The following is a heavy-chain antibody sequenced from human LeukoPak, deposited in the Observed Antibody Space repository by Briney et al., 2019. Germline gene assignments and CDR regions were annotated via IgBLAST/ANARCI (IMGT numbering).Heavy chain of an antibody. Sequence: GGSLRLSCAASGFTFSSYWMSWVRQAPGKGLEWVANIKQDGSEKYYVDSVKGRFTTSRDNAKNSLYLQMNSLRAEDTAVYYCARSNSGYYYYGMFVRGQGNTVTVSS. CDR2: IKQDGSEK. D-gene: IGHD3-22*01. V-gene: IGHV3-7*01. J-gene: IGHJ6*02. CDR1: GFTFSSYW. CDR3: ARSNSGYYYYGMFV.